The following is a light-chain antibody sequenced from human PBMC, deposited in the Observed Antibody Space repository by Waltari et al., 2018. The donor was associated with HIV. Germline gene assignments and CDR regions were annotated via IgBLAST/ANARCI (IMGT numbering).Light chain of an antibody. CDR2: RSN. CDR3: QVWDNGDSVL. Sequence: SFEMTQPLSVSVALGQTATIACRGHKIGEKYVHWYQQRPGQAPQLIVFRSNLRPSGIPERFSGSNSVNTATLTIGRVQAADEADYFCQVWDNGDSVLFGGGTTLTVL. J-gene: IGLJ3*02. CDR1: KIGEKY. V-gene: IGLV3-9*01.